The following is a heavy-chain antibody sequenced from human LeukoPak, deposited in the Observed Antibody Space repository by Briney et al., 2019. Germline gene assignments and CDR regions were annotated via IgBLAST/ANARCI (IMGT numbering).Heavy chain of an antibody. J-gene: IGHJ4*02. CDR2: IYSDGST. CDR1: GFTVSSNY. Sequence: PGGSLRLSCAASGFTVSSNYMSWVRQAPGKGPEWVSVIYSDGSTYYADSVKGRFTISRDTSKNTLYLQMNSLRTEDAAVYYCARVLEAGGTFPHYGGRGTLVSVSS. CDR3: ARVLEAGGTFPHY. D-gene: IGHD6-13*01. V-gene: IGHV3-53*01.